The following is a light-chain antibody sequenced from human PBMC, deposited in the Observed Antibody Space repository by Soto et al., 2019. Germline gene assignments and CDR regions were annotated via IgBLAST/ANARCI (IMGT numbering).Light chain of an antibody. Sequence: QSVLTHPPSVSAAPGQKATISCSGSPSHIGGNSVSWYQQLPGTAPKLLIYDDNKRPSGIPDRFSGSKSGTSATLGINGFQTGDEAVYYCGSWDSSLSAYVFGTGTKVTVL. CDR3: GSWDSSLSAYV. CDR1: PSHIGGNS. J-gene: IGLJ1*01. CDR2: DDN. V-gene: IGLV1-51*01.